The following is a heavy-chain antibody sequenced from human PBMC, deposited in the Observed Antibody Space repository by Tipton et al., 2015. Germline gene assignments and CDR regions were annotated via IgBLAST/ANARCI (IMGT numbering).Heavy chain of an antibody. CDR1: GGTFSNFA. J-gene: IGHJ4*02. Sequence: QLVQSGAEVKKHGSSVKVSCKASGGTFSNFAISWVRQAPGQGLEWVGGVIRIFGSPNYAQRFQGRVTITADESTSTAYMDLTWLTSEDTAVYYCARGRSARLDDWGQGTLVTVSS. CDR2: VIRIFGSP. CDR3: ARGRSARLDD. V-gene: IGHV1-69*01.